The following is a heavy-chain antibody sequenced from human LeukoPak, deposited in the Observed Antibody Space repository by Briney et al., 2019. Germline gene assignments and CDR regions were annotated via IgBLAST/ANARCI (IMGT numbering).Heavy chain of an antibody. V-gene: IGHV3-30*01. CDR3: ATVVTEL. J-gene: IGHJ4*02. Sequence: PGRSLRLSCAASGFTFSSYAMHWVRQAPGKGLEWVAVISYDGSNKYYADSVKGRFTISRDNSKNTLHLQMNSLRAEDTAVYYRATVVTELWGQGTLVTVSS. D-gene: IGHD4-23*01. CDR1: GFTFSSYA. CDR2: ISYDGSNK.